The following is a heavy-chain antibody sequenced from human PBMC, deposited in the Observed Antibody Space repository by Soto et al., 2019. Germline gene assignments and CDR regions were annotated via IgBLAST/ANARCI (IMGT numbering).Heavy chain of an antibody. Sequence: SETLCLTCAVSGGSFNANYWSWVRQPPGKGLEWIGEINHSGSTNYNPSLKSRVTISVDTSKNQFSLKLNSVTAADTAVYYCASARWDYWGQGTLVTVSS. CDR3: ASARWDY. J-gene: IGHJ4*02. CDR1: GGSFNANY. V-gene: IGHV4-34*01. CDR2: INHSGST.